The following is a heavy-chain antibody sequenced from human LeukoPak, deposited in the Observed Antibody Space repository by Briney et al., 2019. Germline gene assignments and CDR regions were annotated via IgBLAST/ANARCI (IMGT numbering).Heavy chain of an antibody. D-gene: IGHD3-10*01. J-gene: IGHJ4*02. Sequence: GGSLRLSCVASGFTFGKYWMSWVRQAPGEGLEWVSTISSSSSYIYYADSVKGRFTISRDNAKNSLYLQMNSLRAEDTAVYYCARDLWFGELGVDYFDYWGQGTLVTVSS. CDR3: ARDLWFGELGVDYFDY. CDR2: ISSSSSYI. V-gene: IGHV3-21*01. CDR1: GFTFGKYW.